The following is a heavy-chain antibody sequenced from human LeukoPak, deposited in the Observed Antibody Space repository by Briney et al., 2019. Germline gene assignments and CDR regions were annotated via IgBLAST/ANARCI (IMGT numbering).Heavy chain of an antibody. CDR3: ARDPGYSYGEYFDY. Sequence: PGGSLRLSCAASGFTFDDYGMSWVRQAPGKGLEWVSGINWNGGSTGYADSVKGRLTISRDNAKNSLYLQMNSLRAEDTALYYCARDPGYSYGEYFDYWGQGTLVTVSS. J-gene: IGHJ4*02. CDR1: GFTFDDYG. CDR2: INWNGGST. D-gene: IGHD5-18*01. V-gene: IGHV3-20*04.